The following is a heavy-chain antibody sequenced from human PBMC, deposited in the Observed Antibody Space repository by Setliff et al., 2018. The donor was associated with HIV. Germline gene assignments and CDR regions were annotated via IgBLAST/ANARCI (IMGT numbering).Heavy chain of an antibody. CDR3: ARAGSGSYYNAPHY. J-gene: IGHJ4*02. CDR1: GGSFNGYY. CDR2: IYYSGST. D-gene: IGHD3-10*01. V-gene: IGHV4-34*01. Sequence: PSETLSLTCAVYGGSFNGYYWGWIRQPPGKGLEWIGSIYYSGSTYYNPSLKSRVTISVDTSKNQFSLKLSSVTAADTAVYYCARAGSGSYYNAPHYWGQGTLVTVSS.